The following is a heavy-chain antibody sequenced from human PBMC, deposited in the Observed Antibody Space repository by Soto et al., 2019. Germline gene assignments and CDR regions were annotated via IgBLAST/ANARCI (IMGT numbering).Heavy chain of an antibody. CDR1: GFTFSSYS. V-gene: IGHV3-21*01. J-gene: IGHJ4*02. CDR2: ISSSSSYI. Sequence: GGSLRLSCAASGFTFSSYSMNWVRQAPGKGLEWVSSISSSSSYIYYADSVKGRFTISRDNAKNSLYLQMNSLGAEDTAVYYCARDRYDFWSGYYSPFDYWGQGTLVTVSS. CDR3: ARDRYDFWSGYYSPFDY. D-gene: IGHD3-3*01.